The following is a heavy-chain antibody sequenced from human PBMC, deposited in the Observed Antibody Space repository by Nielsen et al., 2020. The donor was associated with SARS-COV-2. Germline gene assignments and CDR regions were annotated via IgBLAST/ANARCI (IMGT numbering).Heavy chain of an antibody. J-gene: IGHJ4*02. CDR1: GYTFTNYY. D-gene: IGHD3-22*01. CDR3: ARSYYDGSGYWGAMDY. CDR2: ITPSGDIT. V-gene: IGHV1-46*01. Sequence: ASVKVSCKASGYTFTNYYMQWVRQAPGQGLEWMGIITPSGDITNYAPKFQGRITMTRDTSTSTAYMELRSLRSEDTAVYYCARSYYDGSGYWGAMDYWGQGSLVTVSS.